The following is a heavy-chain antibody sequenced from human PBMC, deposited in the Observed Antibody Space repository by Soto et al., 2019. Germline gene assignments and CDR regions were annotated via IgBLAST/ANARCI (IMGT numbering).Heavy chain of an antibody. V-gene: IGHV3-23*01. CDR2: ISGSAGST. CDR1: GFTFNNYA. J-gene: IGHJ4*02. D-gene: IGHD6-13*01. CDR3: AKAGGAAGTVDYFDY. Sequence: HPGGSLRPSCAASGFTFNNYAINWVRQSPGKGLEWVSVISGSAGSTYYADSVKGRFTITRDNSKNTLYLQMSSLRAEDTAVYYCAKAGGAAGTVDYFDYWGQGTLVTVSS.